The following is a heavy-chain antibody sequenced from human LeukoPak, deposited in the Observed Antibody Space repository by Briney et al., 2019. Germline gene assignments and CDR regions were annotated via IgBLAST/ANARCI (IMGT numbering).Heavy chain of an antibody. D-gene: IGHD3-22*01. V-gene: IGHV4-59*10. CDR3: ARVNYSDSSGRPFDS. CDR2: IYTTGST. CDR1: GESFNGYY. J-gene: IGHJ4*02. Sequence: SETLSLTCAVYGESFNGYYWTWIRQPAGKGLEWIGRIYTTGSTNYNPSLKSRVTIPMDTSKNQFSLILSSVTAADTAVYYCARVNYSDSSGRPFDSWGQGTLVTVSS.